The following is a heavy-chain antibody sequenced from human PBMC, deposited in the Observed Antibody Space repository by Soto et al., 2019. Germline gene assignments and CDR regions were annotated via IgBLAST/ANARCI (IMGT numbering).Heavy chain of an antibody. J-gene: IGHJ6*02. Sequence: GGSLRLSCAASGFTFSSYWMHWVRQAPGKGLVWVSRINSDGSSTSYADSVKGRFTISRDNAKNTLYLQMNSLRAEDTAVYYCARMVVAATVGDYYYYGMDVWGQGTTVTVSS. V-gene: IGHV3-74*01. CDR3: ARMVVAATVGDYYYYGMDV. D-gene: IGHD2-15*01. CDR1: GFTFSSYW. CDR2: INSDGSST.